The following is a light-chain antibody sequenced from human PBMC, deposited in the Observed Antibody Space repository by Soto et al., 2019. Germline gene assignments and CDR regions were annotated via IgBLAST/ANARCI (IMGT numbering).Light chain of an antibody. V-gene: IGKV3-20*01. J-gene: IGKJ1*01. Sequence: VLTQSPGTLSLSPGERATLSFRASQSVSSSYLAWYQQKPGQAPRPLIYGASSRATGIPDRFSGSGSGTDFTLTISRLEPEDFAVYYCQQYGSSSWTFGQGTKVDI. CDR1: QSVSSSY. CDR2: GAS. CDR3: QQYGSSSWT.